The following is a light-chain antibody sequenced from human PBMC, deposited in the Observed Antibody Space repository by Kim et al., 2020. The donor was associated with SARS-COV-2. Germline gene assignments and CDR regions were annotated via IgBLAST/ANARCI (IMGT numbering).Light chain of an antibody. CDR1: QCTTNS. Sequence: SASVGDKVTITCRASQCTTNSFAWYQQKPGEAPKLLIFEASILQTGVPSRFTGSGSGTEFTLTISSLQPEDFATYFCQQLNSDPLTFGGGTKLEI. CDR3: QQLNSDPLT. CDR2: EAS. J-gene: IGKJ2*01. V-gene: IGKV1-9*01.